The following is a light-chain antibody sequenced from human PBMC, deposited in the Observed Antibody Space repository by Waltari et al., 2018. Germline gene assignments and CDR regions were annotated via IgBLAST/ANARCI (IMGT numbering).Light chain of an antibody. CDR2: AAS. CDR1: HDINNY. J-gene: IGKJ4*01. CDR3: QKFDRSPLT. Sequence: DIQMTQSPSSLSASVGDRVTITCRASHDINNYLAWYQQKPGKVPVLVIYAASTPSSGVPSRLSGSGFGRDFTLTISSLQPEDVATYYCQKFDRSPLTFGGGTKVEI. V-gene: IGKV1-27*01.